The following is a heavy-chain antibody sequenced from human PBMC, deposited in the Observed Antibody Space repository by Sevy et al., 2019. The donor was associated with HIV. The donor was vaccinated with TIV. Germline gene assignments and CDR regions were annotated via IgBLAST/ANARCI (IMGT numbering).Heavy chain of an antibody. CDR1: GFTFSDHY. V-gene: IGHV3-72*01. D-gene: IGHD6-13*01. Sequence: GESLKISCAASGFTFSDHYMEWVRQAPGKGLEWVGRIRNKADIYTTEYAASVKGRFTISRDDSKNSLYLLMNSLKTEDTAVYYCATHAGIAAAGRVFDYWGQGTLVTVSS. J-gene: IGHJ4*02. CDR3: ATHAGIAAAGRVFDY. CDR2: IRNKADIYTT.